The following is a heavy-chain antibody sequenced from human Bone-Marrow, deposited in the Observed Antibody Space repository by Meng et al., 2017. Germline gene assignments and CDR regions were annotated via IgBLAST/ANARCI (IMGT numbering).Heavy chain of an antibody. J-gene: IGHJ6*02. Sequence: GGSLRLSCVASGGTFRNFWMTWVRQAPGKGLEWVGRIKSKVDGGTTDFAAPVKGRFTISRDDAKNTLYLQMNSLRAEDTAVYYCARNSLIVGATGWNYYYGMDVWGQGTTVTVSS. CDR2: IKSKVDGGTT. CDR3: ARNSLIVGATGWNYYYGMDV. V-gene: IGHV3-15*01. D-gene: IGHD1-26*01. CDR1: GGTFRNFW.